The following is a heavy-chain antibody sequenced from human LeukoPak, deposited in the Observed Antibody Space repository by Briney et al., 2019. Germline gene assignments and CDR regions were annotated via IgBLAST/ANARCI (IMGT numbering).Heavy chain of an antibody. J-gene: IGHJ4*02. V-gene: IGHV4-30-4*07. Sequence: PSETLSLTCAVSGTSITYGGYTWNWIPQPPGKGLEWIGYIYYSGTTFYNPSFKSRVTISVDTSKNQFSLKLSSVTAADTAVYYCARQPGYYGSGSPYGGNNYYFDYWGQGTLVTVSS. CDR2: IYYSGTT. CDR1: GTSITYGGYT. D-gene: IGHD3-10*01. CDR3: ARQPGYYGSGSPYGGNNYYFDY.